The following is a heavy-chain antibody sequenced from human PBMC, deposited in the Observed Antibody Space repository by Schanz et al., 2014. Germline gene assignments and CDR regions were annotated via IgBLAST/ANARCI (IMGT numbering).Heavy chain of an antibody. CDR2: IFYSGAT. CDR3: ARLGGYRNDY. CDR1: GGSIRNYY. Sequence: QVQLQESGPGLVKPSETLSLTCTVSGGSIRNYYWSWIRQPPGRGLEWIAFIFYSGATDYNPSLESRATIPLDTPKNLFSLKRGSVTAADTAVYYCARLGGYRNDYWGQGTLVTVSS. J-gene: IGHJ4*02. V-gene: IGHV4-59*08. D-gene: IGHD3-16*01.